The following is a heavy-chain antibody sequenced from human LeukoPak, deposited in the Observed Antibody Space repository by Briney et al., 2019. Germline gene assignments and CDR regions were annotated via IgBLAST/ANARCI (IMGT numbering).Heavy chain of an antibody. D-gene: IGHD6-13*01. Sequence: ASVKVSCKASGYTFTGYYIHWVRQAPGQGLEWMGWISPNSGGTNYAQKFQGWVTMTRDTSISTAYMELSRLRPDDTAVYYCASVIAAVGTRNWYFDLWGRGTLVTVSS. CDR1: GYTFTGYY. J-gene: IGHJ2*01. CDR2: ISPNSGGT. CDR3: ASVIAAVGTRNWYFDL. V-gene: IGHV1-2*04.